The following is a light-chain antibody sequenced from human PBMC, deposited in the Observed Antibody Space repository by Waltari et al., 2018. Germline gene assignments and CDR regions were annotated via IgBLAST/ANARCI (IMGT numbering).Light chain of an antibody. J-gene: IGKJ4*01. V-gene: IGKV4-1*01. CDR1: QSVLYSSNNKNY. Sequence: DIVMTQSPDSLAVSLGEGATINCNSGQSVLYSSNNKNYLAWYQQKPGQPPKLLVYWASTRESGVPDRFSGSGSGTDFTLTISSLQAEDVAVYYCQQYYSTPLTFGGGTKVEIK. CDR2: WAS. CDR3: QQYYSTPLT.